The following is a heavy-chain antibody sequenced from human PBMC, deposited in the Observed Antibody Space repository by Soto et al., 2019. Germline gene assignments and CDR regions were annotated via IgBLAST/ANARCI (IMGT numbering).Heavy chain of an antibody. D-gene: IGHD2-15*01. J-gene: IGHJ4*02. CDR1: GGSISSSSYY. CDR3: AREGGRYCTGGSCQVDY. CDR2: IYYSGNT. Sequence: QLQLQESGPGLVKPSETLSLTCTVSGGSISSSSYYWGWIRQPPGKGLEWIGSIYYSGNTYYTPSLTLGVPIAVATSERQFSLKRSPVTAAATAVYYCAREGGRYCTGGSCQVDYWGQGTLVTVSS. V-gene: IGHV4-39*02.